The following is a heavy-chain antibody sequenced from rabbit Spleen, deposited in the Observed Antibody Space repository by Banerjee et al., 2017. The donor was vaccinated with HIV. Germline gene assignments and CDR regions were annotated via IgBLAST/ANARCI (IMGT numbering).Heavy chain of an antibody. CDR3: ARSVSFAGYTDFGYALYYFDL. V-gene: IGHV1S45*01. Sequence: QEQLEESGGGLVKPGTSPTLTCTGSGFSFSGSYYMCWVRQASGKGPEWIACIYVGGGSTYYPNWAKGRFTISKTSSTTVTLQMSRLTAADTATYFCARSVSFAGYTDFGYALYYFDLWGPGTLVTVS. CDR1: GFSFSGSYY. CDR2: IYVGGGST. D-gene: IGHD7-1*01. J-gene: IGHJ4*01.